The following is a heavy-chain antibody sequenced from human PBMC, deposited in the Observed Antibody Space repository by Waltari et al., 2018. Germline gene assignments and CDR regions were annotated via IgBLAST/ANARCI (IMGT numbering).Heavy chain of an antibody. Sequence: EVQLVESGGGLVKPGGSLRVSCAASGFIFSTYTMSWVRQAPGKGLEWCSSITRSSNYIYYADSVKGRFTISRDNANSSLSLQMDSLRAEDTAVYYCVRKGYCSSTNCLDAFDIWGQGTMVTVSS. D-gene: IGHD2-2*01. V-gene: IGHV3-21*01. CDR2: ITRSSNYI. J-gene: IGHJ3*02. CDR1: GFIFSTYT. CDR3: VRKGYCSSTNCLDAFDI.